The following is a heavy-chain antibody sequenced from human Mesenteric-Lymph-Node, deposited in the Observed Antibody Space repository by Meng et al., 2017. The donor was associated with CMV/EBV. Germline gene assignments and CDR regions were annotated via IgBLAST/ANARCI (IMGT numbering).Heavy chain of an antibody. D-gene: IGHD3-10*01. Sequence: GESLKISCAASGFTFSSYSMNWVRQAPGKGLEWVSSISSSSSYIYYADSVKGRFTSSRDNAKNSLYLQMNSLRAEDTAVYYCARDFDDVRDYGMDVWGQGTTVTVSS. V-gene: IGHV3-21*01. J-gene: IGHJ6*02. CDR3: ARDFDDVRDYGMDV. CDR2: ISSSSSYI. CDR1: GFTFSSYS.